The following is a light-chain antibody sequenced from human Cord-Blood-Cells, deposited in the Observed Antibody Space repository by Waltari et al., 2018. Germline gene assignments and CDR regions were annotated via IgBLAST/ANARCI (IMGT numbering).Light chain of an antibody. CDR2: DVS. Sequence: QSALTQPRSVSVSPGQSVTISCTVTSSDAGGYNYVSCYQQHPGKAPNLMIYDVSKRPSGVPDRFSGSKSGNTASLTISGLQAEDEADYYCCSYAGSYLNWVFGGGTKLTVL. CDR3: CSYAGSYLNWV. V-gene: IGLV2-11*01. CDR1: SSDAGGYNY. J-gene: IGLJ3*02.